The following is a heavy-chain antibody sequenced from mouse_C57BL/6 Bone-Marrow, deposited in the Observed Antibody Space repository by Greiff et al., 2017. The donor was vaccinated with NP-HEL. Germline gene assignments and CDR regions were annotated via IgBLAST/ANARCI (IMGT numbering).Heavy chain of an antibody. CDR1: GYTFTSYW. V-gene: IGHV1-69*01. Sequence: QVQLQQPGAELVMPGASVKLSCKASGYTFTSYWMHWVKQRPGQGLAWIGEIDPSDSYTNYNQKFKGKSTLTVDKSSSTAYMQLSSLTSEDSAVYYCAREGTAQAPLDYWGQGTTLTVSS. CDR2: IDPSDSYT. J-gene: IGHJ2*01. CDR3: AREGTAQAPLDY. D-gene: IGHD3-2*02.